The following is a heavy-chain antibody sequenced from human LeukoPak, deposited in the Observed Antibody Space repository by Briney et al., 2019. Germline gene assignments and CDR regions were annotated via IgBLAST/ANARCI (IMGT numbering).Heavy chain of an antibody. V-gene: IGHV3-23*01. CDR3: AKGSHSSGYSSFDY. J-gene: IGHJ4*02. Sequence: GGSLRLSCAASGFTFSSYDMSWVRQAPRKGLEWVSGTSGGGVTTYYADSVKGRFTISRDNSKNTLYLQMNSLRAEDTAVYYCAKGSHSSGYSSFDYWGQGTLVTVSS. CDR1: GFTFSSYD. D-gene: IGHD6-19*01. CDR2: TSGGGVTT.